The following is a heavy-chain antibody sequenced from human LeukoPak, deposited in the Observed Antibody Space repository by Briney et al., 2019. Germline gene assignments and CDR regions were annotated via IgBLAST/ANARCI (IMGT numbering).Heavy chain of an antibody. D-gene: IGHD5-18*01. CDR1: GFTFSSYS. Sequence: GGSLRLSCAASGFTFSSYSMNWVRQAPGKGLEWVSSISSSSSYIYYADSVKGRFTISRDNAKNSLYLQMNSLRAEDTAVYYCARGASGYSYGKIDYWGQGTLVTVSS. J-gene: IGHJ4*02. V-gene: IGHV3-21*01. CDR2: ISSSSSYI. CDR3: ARGASGYSYGKIDY.